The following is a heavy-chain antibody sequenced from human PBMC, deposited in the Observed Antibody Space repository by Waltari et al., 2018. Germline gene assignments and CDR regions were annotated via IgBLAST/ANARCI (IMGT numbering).Heavy chain of an antibody. V-gene: IGHV3-15*07. CDR3: TQIALWFGDPVDY. Sequence: EVQLVESGGGLVEPGGSLRLSCGASGFTFNNAWMHWVRQAPGKGLGWRGRIKSDKYGVTTYYAAPVKGRFTISRDDSKNTLYLQMHSLTTEDTAVYYCTQIALWFGDPVDYWGQGTLVTVSA. CDR2: IKSDKYGVTT. CDR1: GFTFNNAW. J-gene: IGHJ4*02. D-gene: IGHD3-10*01.